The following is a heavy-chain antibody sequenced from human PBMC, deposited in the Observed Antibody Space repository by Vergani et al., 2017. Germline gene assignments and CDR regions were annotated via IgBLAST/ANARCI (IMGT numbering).Heavy chain of an antibody. J-gene: IGHJ4*02. CDR1: GESFSSFY. V-gene: IGHV4-34*02. D-gene: IGHD2-8*02. Sequence: QVQLQQWGAGVVKPSGTLSLTCAVFGESFSSFYWSWIRQPPGKGLEWIGEINNAGHTNYNPSLESRVTVSRDTAKNQFSLNLMSVTAADTAMYYCEVLPRVNLVEGEIVTKRTFDYWSQGSLVTVSS. CDR2: INNAGHT. CDR3: EVLPRVNLVEGEIVTKRTFDY.